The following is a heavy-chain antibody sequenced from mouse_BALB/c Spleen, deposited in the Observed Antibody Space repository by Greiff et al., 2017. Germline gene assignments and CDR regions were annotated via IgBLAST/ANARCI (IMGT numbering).Heavy chain of an antibody. CDR3: ARDAHGNYFDY. Sequence: EVKVVESGGGLVQPGGSLRLSCATSGFTFSDFYMGWVRQPPGKRLEWIAASRNKANDYTTEYSASVKGRFIVSRDTSQSILYLQMNALRAEDTAIYYCARDAHGNYFDYWGQGTTLTVSS. J-gene: IGHJ2*01. CDR2: SRNKANDYTT. D-gene: IGHD2-1*01. V-gene: IGHV7-1*02. CDR1: GFTFSDFY.